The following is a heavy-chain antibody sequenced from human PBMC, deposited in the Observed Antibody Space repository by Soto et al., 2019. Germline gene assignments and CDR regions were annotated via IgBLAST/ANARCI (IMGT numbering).Heavy chain of an antibody. CDR1: GGSISSYY. D-gene: IGHD3-16*02. V-gene: IGHV4-59*01. CDR3: AREYDYIWGSYRPRYFDY. J-gene: IGHJ4*02. CDR2: IYYSGST. Sequence: SETLSLTCTVSGGSISSYYWSWIRQPPGKGLEWIGYIYYSGSTNYNPSLKSRVTISVDTSKNQFSLKLSSVTAADTAVYYCAREYDYIWGSYRPRYFDYWGQGTLVTVSS.